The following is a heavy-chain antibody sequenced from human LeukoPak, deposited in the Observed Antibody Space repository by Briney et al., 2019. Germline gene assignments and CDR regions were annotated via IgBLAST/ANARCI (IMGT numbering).Heavy chain of an antibody. V-gene: IGHV1-18*01. J-gene: IGHJ4*02. CDR1: GYTFTSYG. D-gene: IGHD3-10*01. Sequence: ASVKVSCKASGYTFTSYGISWVRQAPGQGLEWMGWISAYNGNTNYAQKLQGRVTMTTDTSASTACMELRSLRSDDTAVYYCARYYGSGSYAYWGQGTLVTVSS. CDR3: ARYYGSGSYAY. CDR2: ISAYNGNT.